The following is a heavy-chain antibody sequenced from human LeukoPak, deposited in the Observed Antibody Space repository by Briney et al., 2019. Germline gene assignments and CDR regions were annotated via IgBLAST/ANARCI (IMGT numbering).Heavy chain of an antibody. CDR2: IYTRGST. Sequence: SETLSLTCTVSGDSINSHYWSWIRQPPGKGLEWIGFIYTRGSTNYNPSLKSRVTMSGGTSKNQFSLKLSSVTAADTAVYYCARRLLWFGVDYWGQGTLVTVSS. CDR1: GDSINSHY. J-gene: IGHJ4*02. D-gene: IGHD3-10*01. V-gene: IGHV4-4*09. CDR3: ARRLLWFGVDY.